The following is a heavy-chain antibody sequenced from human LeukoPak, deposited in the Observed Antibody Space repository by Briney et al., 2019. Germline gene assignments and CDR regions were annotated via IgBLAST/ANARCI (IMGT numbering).Heavy chain of an antibody. V-gene: IGHV4-4*07. CDR1: GASIDGYY. D-gene: IGHD3-10*01. CDR3: ARMPPVRGVRNFYFYCYVDV. Sequence: SETLSLTCTVSGASIDGYYWSWIRQPAGQSPEWIGRIHTSGTTNYNPAFKSRVIMSVDTSDKQFSLNVSSVTAADTAVYYCARMPPVRGVRNFYFYCYVDVWGRGTTVTVSS. J-gene: IGHJ6*03. CDR2: IHTSGTT.